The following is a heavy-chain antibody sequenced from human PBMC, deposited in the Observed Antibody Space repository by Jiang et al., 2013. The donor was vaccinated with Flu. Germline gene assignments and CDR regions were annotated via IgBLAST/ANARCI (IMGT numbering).Heavy chain of an antibody. D-gene: IGHD4-17*01. J-gene: IGHJ4*02. CDR3: ARDGGGDYEYYFDY. Sequence: WYNDYAVSVKSRITINPDTSKNQFSLQLNSVTPEDTAVYYCARDGGGDYEYYFDYWGQGTLVTVSS. CDR2: WYN. V-gene: IGHV6-1*01.